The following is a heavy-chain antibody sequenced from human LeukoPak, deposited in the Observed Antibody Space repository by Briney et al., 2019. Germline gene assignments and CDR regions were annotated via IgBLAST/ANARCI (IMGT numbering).Heavy chain of an antibody. J-gene: IGHJ6*03. Sequence: SETLSLTCTVSGGSISSGDYYWSWIRQPPGKGLEWIGYIYYSGSTYYNPSLKSRVTISIDTSKNQFSLKLTSVTAADTAVYYCSTQEDCSSTSFYKPSHYYYYTDVLGKGTTVTVSS. V-gene: IGHV4-30-4*08. CDR1: GGSISSGDYY. D-gene: IGHD2-2*02. CDR3: STQEDCSSTSFYKPSHYYYYTDV. CDR2: IYYSGST.